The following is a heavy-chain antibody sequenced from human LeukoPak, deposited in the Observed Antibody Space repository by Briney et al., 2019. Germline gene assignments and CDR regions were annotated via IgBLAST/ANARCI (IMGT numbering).Heavy chain of an antibody. D-gene: IGHD6-13*01. J-gene: IGHJ4*02. Sequence: PGGSLRLSCAASGFTVSSNYMNWVRQAPGKGLEWVSSISSSSSYIYYADSVKGRFTISRDNAKNSLYLQMNSLRAEDTAVYYCARLIAAAGSTGSWGQGTLVTVSS. CDR1: GFTVSSNY. CDR2: ISSSSSYI. V-gene: IGHV3-21*01. CDR3: ARLIAAAGSTGS.